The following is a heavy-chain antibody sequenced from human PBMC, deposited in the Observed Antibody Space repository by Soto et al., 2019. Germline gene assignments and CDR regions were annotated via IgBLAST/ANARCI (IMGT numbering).Heavy chain of an antibody. CDR3: AKWVGSGWSKSDY. CDR2: ITSTGGST. Sequence: EVQLLESGGGLVQPGGSLRLSCAASGFTFSSNAMSWVRQTPGKGLEWVSAITSTGGSTYYADSVKGRFTISRDNSKNTLFLQMNSLRAEDRGIYYCAKWVGSGWSKSDYWGQGTLVTVSS. D-gene: IGHD6-19*01. J-gene: IGHJ4*02. V-gene: IGHV3-23*01. CDR1: GFTFSSNA.